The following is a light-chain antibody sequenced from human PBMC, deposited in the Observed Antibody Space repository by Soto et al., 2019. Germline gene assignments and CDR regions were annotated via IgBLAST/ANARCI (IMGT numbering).Light chain of an antibody. V-gene: IGLV1-40*01. J-gene: IGLJ3*02. Sequence: QSVLTQPPSVSGAPGQRVTISCTGSHSNIGAGYDVHGYQQLPGTAPRLLIYVNNSRPSGVPVRFSGSKSDTSASLAITGLQADDEADHFCQSYDGSLSGSVFGGGTKATVL. CDR2: VNN. CDR1: HSNIGAGYD. CDR3: QSYDGSLSGSV.